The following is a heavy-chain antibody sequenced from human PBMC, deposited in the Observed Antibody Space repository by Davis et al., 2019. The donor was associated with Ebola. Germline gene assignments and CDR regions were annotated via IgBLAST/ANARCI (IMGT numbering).Heavy chain of an antibody. J-gene: IGHJ6*02. CDR3: ARLTTRYYYYGMDV. V-gene: IGHV3-74*01. Sequence: HTGGSLRLSCAASAFTFSTYWMHWVRKAPGKGLVWVSRINNDGSSTSYADPVKGRFTISRDNAKNTLYLQMNSLRAEDTAVYYCARLTTRYYYYGMDVWGQGTTVTISS. CDR1: AFTFSTYW. D-gene: IGHD4-11*01. CDR2: INNDGSST.